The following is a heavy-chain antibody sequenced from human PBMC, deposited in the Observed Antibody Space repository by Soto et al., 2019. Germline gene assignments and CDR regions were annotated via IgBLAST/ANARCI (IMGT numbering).Heavy chain of an antibody. J-gene: IGHJ6*03. Sequence: GGSLRLSCAASGFTFSSYAMSWVRQAPGKGLEWVSAISGSGGSTYYADSVKGRFTISRDNSKNTLYLQMNSLRAEDTAVYYCAKTSYCSSTICYFSVGYYYYMDVWGKGTTVTVSS. V-gene: IGHV3-23*01. D-gene: IGHD2-2*01. CDR2: ISGSGGST. CDR1: GFTFSSYA. CDR3: AKTSYCSSTICYFSVGYYYYMDV.